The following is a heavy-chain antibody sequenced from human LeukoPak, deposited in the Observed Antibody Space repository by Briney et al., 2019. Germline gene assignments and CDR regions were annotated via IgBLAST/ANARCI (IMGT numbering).Heavy chain of an antibody. V-gene: IGHV3-21*04. D-gene: IGHD1-1*01. CDR2: ISSSSTYI. J-gene: IGHJ4*02. CDR1: GFTFSTYT. Sequence: GGSLRLSCAASGFTFSTYTIGWVRQTPRKGLEWVASISSSSTYIYYADSVKGRFTISRDNSKNTLYLQMNSLRTEDTAVYYCARVGDWNDLVYWGQGTLVTVSS. CDR3: ARVGDWNDLVY.